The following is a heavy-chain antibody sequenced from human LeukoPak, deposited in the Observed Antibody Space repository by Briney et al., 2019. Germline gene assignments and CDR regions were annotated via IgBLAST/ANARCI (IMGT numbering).Heavy chain of an antibody. CDR3: ASYGDYVTPYYYMDV. Sequence: ASVKVSCKASGYTFTGYYMHWVRQAPGQGLEWMGWINPNSGGTNYAQKFQGRVTMTRDTSISTAYMELSRLRSDDTAVYYCASYGDYVTPYYYMDVWGKGTTVTVSS. CDR2: INPNSGGT. V-gene: IGHV1-2*02. CDR1: GYTFTGYY. D-gene: IGHD4-17*01. J-gene: IGHJ6*03.